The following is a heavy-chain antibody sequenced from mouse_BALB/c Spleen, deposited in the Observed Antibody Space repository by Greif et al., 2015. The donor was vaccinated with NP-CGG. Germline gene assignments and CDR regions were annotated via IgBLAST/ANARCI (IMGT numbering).Heavy chain of an antibody. CDR1: GFTFSSYG. J-gene: IGHJ2*01. V-gene: IGHV5-6*01. CDR2: ISSGGSYT. CDR3: ARQKGVDY. Sequence: EVKLVESGGDLVKPGGSLKLSCAASGFTFSSYGMSWVRQTQDKRLEWGATISSGGSYTYYPDSVKGRFTSSRDNAKNSLYLQMSSLKSEDTAMYYCARQKGVDYWGQGTTLTVSS.